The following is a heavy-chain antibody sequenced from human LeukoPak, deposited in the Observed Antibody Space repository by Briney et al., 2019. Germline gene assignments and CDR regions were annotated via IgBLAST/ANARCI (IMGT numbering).Heavy chain of an antibody. D-gene: IGHD1-14*01. V-gene: IGHV3-21*01. CDR1: GFTFSNYN. J-gene: IGHJ4*02. CDR2: ISTTSTYI. Sequence: GGSLRLSCAASGFTFSNYNMNWVRQPPGKGLEWVSSISTTSTYIYYADSVKGRFTISRDNAKNSLYLQMNSLRAGDTAVYYCARDASPEGFDYWGQGTLVTVSS. CDR3: ARDASPEGFDY.